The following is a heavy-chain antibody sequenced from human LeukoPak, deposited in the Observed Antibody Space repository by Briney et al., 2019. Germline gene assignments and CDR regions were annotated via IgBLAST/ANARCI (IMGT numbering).Heavy chain of an antibody. CDR2: IYTSGST. D-gene: IGHD6-6*01. CDR1: GGSISSYY. J-gene: IGHJ4*02. CDR3: ARDAYWYSSSFHFDY. V-gene: IGHV4-4*07. Sequence: PSETLSLTCTVSGGSISSYYWSWIRQPAGKGLEWIGRIYTSGSTNYNPSLKSRVTMSVDTSKNQFSLKLSSVTAADTAVYYCARDAYWYSSSFHFDYWGQGTLVTVSS.